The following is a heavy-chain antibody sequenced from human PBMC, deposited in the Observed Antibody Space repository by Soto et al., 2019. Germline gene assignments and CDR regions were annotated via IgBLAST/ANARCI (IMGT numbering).Heavy chain of an antibody. CDR3: ARGAYCSSTSCYIALRGYYCYGMDV. CDR1: GGSFSGYY. D-gene: IGHD2-2*02. Sequence: PSETLSLTCAVYGGSFSGYYWSWIRQPPGKGLEWIGEINHSGSTNYNPSLKSRVTISVDTSKNQFSLKLSSVTAADTAVYYCARGAYCSSTSCYIALRGYYCYGMDVWGQGTTVTVSS. CDR2: INHSGST. J-gene: IGHJ6*02. V-gene: IGHV4-34*01.